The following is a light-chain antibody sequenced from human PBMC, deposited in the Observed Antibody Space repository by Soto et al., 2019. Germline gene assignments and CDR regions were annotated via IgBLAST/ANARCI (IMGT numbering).Light chain of an antibody. CDR3: QQYYVTPPIT. V-gene: IGKV4-1*01. CDR1: QSVLYSSNNKNY. J-gene: IGKJ3*01. CDR2: WAS. Sequence: IVMTQSPDSLAVSLGERATINCKSSQSVLYSSNNKNYLAWYQQKPGQPPKLLIYWASTRESGVPDRFSGSGSGTDFPLTIRGLQAEDVAVYYCQQYYVTPPITFGPGTKVDIK.